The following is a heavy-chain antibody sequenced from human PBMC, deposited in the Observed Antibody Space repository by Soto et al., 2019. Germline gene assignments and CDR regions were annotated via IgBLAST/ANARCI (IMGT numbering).Heavy chain of an antibody. Sequence: VAGGSSVDIGGCCGRIQQPPGKGLEWIGSIYYSGSTYYNPSLKSRVTISVDTSKNQFTLKLSSVTAADTAVYYCARGPYYYDSSGYYNYWGQGTLVTVSS. J-gene: IGHJ4*02. CDR3: ARGPYYYDSSGYYNY. V-gene: IGHV4-39*01. CDR2: IYYSGST. CDR1: GGSSVDIGGC. D-gene: IGHD3-22*01.